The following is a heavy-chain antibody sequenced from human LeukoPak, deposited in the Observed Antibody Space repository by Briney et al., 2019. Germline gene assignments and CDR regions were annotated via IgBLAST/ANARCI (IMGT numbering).Heavy chain of an antibody. V-gene: IGHV1-46*01. CDR3: ARIRDGYNDAYDI. Sequence: RASVKVSCKASGYTFTSYDINWVRQAPGQGLEWMGLINPGGDNTNYAQNFQGRVTMTRDTSTSTVYMELSSLRSEDTAIYYCARIRDGYNDAYDIWGQGTVVTVPS. CDR2: INPGGDNT. J-gene: IGHJ3*02. D-gene: IGHD5-24*01. CDR1: GYTFTSYD.